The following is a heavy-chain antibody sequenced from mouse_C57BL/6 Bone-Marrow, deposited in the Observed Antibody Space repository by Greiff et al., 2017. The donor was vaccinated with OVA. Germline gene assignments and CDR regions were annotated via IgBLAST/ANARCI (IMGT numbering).Heavy chain of an antibody. J-gene: IGHJ4*01. CDR1: GFTFSNYW. V-gene: IGHV6-3*01. CDR2: IRLKSDNYAT. CDR3: TGAPYAMDY. Sequence: EVKLMESGGGLVQPGGSMKLSCVASGFTFSNYWMNWVRQSPEKGLEWVAQIRLKSDNYATHYAESVKGRFTISRDDSKSSVYLQMNNLRAEDTGIYYCTGAPYAMDYWGQGTSVTVSS.